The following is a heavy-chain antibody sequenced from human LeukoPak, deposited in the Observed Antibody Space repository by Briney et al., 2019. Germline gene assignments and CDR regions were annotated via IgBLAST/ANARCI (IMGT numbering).Heavy chain of an antibody. CDR1: GGSFRGYY. V-gene: IGHV4-34*01. CDR2: INHSGST. Sequence: SETLSLTRAVYGGSFRGYYWSWIRQPPGKGLEWVGEINHSGSTNYNPSLTSRVTISLDTAKPQFSLKLSSVTAADTAVDYCARLAVAGRRHGDWAQETRVPVSP. J-gene: IGHJ4*02. CDR3: ARLAVAGRRHGD. D-gene: IGHD6-19*01.